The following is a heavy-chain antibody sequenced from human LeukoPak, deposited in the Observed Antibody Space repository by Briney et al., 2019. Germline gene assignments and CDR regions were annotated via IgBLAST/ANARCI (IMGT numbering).Heavy chain of an antibody. CDR3: AREGMIVVALDY. V-gene: IGHV4-61*02. CDR1: GGSISSGSYY. J-gene: IGHJ4*02. Sequence: PSQTLSLTCTVSGGSISSGSYYWSWIRQPAGKGLEWIGRIYTSGSTNYNPSLKSRVTISVDTSKNQFSLKLSSVTAADTAVYYCAREGMIVVALDYWGQGTLVTVSS. CDR2: IYTSGST. D-gene: IGHD3-22*01.